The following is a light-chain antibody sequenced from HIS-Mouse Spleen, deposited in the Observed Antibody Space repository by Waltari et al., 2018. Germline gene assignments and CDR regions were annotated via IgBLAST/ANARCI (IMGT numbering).Light chain of an antibody. CDR2: EDS. J-gene: IGLJ2*01. CDR1: ALPQKY. V-gene: IGLV3-10*01. CDR3: YSTDSSGNHRV. Sequence: SYELTQPPSVSVSPGQTARIPCPGDALPQKYTYLYQQKSGQAPVLVIYEDSKRPSGIPERFSGSSSGTMATLTISGAQVEDEADYYCYSTDSSGNHRVFGGGTKLTVL.